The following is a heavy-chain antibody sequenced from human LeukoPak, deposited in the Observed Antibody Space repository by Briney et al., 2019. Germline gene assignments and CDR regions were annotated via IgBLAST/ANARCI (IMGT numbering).Heavy chain of an antibody. CDR2: ISGGSSGST. CDR3: ARDLYRIVVVPHYFDY. J-gene: IGHJ4*02. Sequence: PGGSLRLSCAASGFTFSDYAMSWVRQAPGKGLEWLSVISGGSSGSTYYADSVTGRFTVSRDNAKNSLYLQMNSLRAEDTAVYYCARDLYRIVVVPHYFDYWGQGTLVTVSS. CDR1: GFTFSDYA. V-gene: IGHV3-23*01. D-gene: IGHD3-22*01.